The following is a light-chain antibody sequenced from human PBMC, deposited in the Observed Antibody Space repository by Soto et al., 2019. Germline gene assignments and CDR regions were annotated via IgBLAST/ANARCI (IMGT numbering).Light chain of an antibody. Sequence: IQMTQSPSTLSASVGDTVTVTCRASQRGSGWLAWYQQKPSEAPKLLIDDASALPCGVPSRFSGSGSGTKFTLTIASLQPDDFATYYCQQYETSSGTFGPGTKVEI. V-gene: IGKV1-5*01. CDR3: QQYETSSGT. J-gene: IGKJ1*01. CDR1: QRGSGW. CDR2: DAS.